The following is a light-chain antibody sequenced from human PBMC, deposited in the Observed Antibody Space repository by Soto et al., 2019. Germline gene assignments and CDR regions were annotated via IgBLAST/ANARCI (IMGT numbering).Light chain of an antibody. J-gene: IGKJ4*01. CDR3: QQANSFLALT. V-gene: IGKV1D-12*01. Sequence: DIQMTQSPSSVSASVGDRVTITCRASQGISSWLARYQQKPGKAPKLLIYAASSLQSGVPSRFSGSGSGTDFTLTISSLQPEDFATYYCQQANSFLALTFGGGTKVEIK. CDR1: QGISSW. CDR2: AAS.